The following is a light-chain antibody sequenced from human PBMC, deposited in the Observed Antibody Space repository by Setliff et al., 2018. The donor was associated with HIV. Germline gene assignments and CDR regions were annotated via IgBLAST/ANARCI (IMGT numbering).Light chain of an antibody. Sequence: QSVLTQPASVSGSPGQPITISCTGTSSDVGGYNYVSWYQHYPGKAPKLRIYEVSKRPSGVSNRFSGSKSGNTASLTISGLQTEDEADYYCSSYTSFTTLVFGTGTKVTVL. CDR3: SSYTSFTTLV. CDR1: SSDVGGYNY. V-gene: IGLV2-14*01. CDR2: EVS. J-gene: IGLJ1*01.